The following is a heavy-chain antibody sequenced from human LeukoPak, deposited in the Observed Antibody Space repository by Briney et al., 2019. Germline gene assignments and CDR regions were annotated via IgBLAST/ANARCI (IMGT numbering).Heavy chain of an antibody. J-gene: IGHJ6*02. CDR3: ARDQGYYDSSGYYQGYGMDV. Sequence: SVKVSCKASGGTFSSYAISWVRPAPGQGLEWRGRIIPILGIANYAQKIQGRVTITADKSTSTAYMELSRLRSEETAVYYCARDQGYYDSSGYYQGYGMDVWGQGTTVTVS. CDR1: GGTFSSYA. D-gene: IGHD3-22*01. V-gene: IGHV1-69*04. CDR2: IIPILGIA.